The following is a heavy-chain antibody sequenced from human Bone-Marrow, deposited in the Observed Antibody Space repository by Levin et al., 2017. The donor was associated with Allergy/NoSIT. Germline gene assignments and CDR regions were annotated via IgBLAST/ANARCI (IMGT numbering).Heavy chain of an antibody. V-gene: IGHV3-30-3*01. J-gene: IGHJ4*02. D-gene: IGHD3-16*01. CDR3: ARDNYDDSGYFSH. Sequence: GESLKISCAASGFTFSIYAMNWVRQAPGKGLEWVAVISYGGTNKYYADSVKGRFTISRDTANNTLYLQLNSLRAEDTAVYYCARDNYDDSGYFSHWGQGTLVTVSS. CDR2: ISYGGTNK. CDR1: GFTFSIYA.